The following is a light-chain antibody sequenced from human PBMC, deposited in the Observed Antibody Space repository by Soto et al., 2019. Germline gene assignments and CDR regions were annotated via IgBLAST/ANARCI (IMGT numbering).Light chain of an antibody. CDR1: ERLSSVY. Sequence: EIVLTQSPGTLSLSPGERATLSCRASERLSSVYLAWCQQRPGQPPRLLIYGASNRATGIPDRFSGSGSGTDFTLIINRLEPEDVAIYYCQQYGGSPRITFGQGTRLEIK. CDR3: QQYGGSPRIT. CDR2: GAS. V-gene: IGKV3-20*01. J-gene: IGKJ5*01.